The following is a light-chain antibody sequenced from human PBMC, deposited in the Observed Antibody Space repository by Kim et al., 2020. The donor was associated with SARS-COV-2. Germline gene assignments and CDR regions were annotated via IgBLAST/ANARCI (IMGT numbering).Light chain of an antibody. J-gene: IGLJ3*02. Sequence: VSPGQTASITCSGDKLGDKYACWYQQKPGQSPVLVIYQDSKRTSGIPERFSGSNSGNTATLTISGTQAMDEADYYCQAWDSSFWVFGGGTQLTVL. V-gene: IGLV3-1*01. CDR1: KLGDKY. CDR2: QDS. CDR3: QAWDSSFWV.